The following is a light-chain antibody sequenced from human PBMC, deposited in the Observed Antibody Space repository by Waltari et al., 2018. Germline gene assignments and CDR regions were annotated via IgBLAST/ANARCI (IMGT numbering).Light chain of an antibody. J-gene: IGLJ2*01. CDR2: SNN. CDR1: SSNIGSNI. V-gene: IGLV1-44*01. CDR3: AAWDDSLNGPV. Sequence: QSVLTQPPSASGTPGQRVTISCSGSSSNIGSNIVHWYQQPPGTAPKLLIYSNNQRPAGVPDRFSGSKSGTSASLAISGLQSEDEADYYCAAWDDSLNGPVFGGGTKLTVL.